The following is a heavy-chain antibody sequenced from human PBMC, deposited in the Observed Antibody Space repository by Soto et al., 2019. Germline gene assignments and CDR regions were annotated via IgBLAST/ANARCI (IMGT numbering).Heavy chain of an antibody. CDR2: INTDGSVA. V-gene: IGHV3-74*03. Sequence: GGSLRLSCAASGLTFRSYWMHWVRQTPGKGLVWVSRINTDGSVAMYVDSVKGRFTISRDNANNSLYLHMNSLRAADTAVYYCARNGNFYDSGGSRDYWGQGTLVTVSS. J-gene: IGHJ4*02. CDR3: ARNGNFYDSGGSRDY. CDR1: GLTFRSYW. D-gene: IGHD3-22*01.